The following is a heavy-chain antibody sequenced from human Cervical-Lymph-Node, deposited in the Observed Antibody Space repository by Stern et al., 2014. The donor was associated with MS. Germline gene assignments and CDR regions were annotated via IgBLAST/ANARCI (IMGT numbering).Heavy chain of an antibody. CDR3: ASRQDFWSGYYVH. CDR1: GVSMSIYY. Sequence: VQLVESGPGLVKPSDTLSLTCTVSGVSMSIYYWSWIRQPPGKGLEWIGSFYYSGTTNYNPSLNSPVTRSVDRSKNQLSLRLNSVTAADTAIYYCASRQDFWSGYYVHWGQGSPVTVSS. V-gene: IGHV4-59*07. J-gene: IGHJ4*02. D-gene: IGHD3-3*01. CDR2: FYYSGTT.